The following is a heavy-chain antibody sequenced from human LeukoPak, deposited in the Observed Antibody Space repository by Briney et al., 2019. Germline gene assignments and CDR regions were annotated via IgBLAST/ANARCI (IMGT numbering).Heavy chain of an antibody. CDR3: AREGGGEQLVPDY. J-gene: IGHJ4*02. CDR2: ISYDGSNK. V-gene: IGHV3-30-3*01. Sequence: GGSLRLSCAASGFTFSSYAMHWVRQAPGKGLEWVAVISYDGSNKYYADSVKGRFTISRDNSKNTLYLQMNSLRAEDTAVYYCAREGGGEQLVPDYWGQGTLVTVSS. CDR1: GFTFSSYA. D-gene: IGHD6-6*01.